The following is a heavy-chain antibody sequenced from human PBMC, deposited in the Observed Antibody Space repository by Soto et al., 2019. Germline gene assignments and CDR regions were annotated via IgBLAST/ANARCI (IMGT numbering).Heavy chain of an antibody. J-gene: IGHJ6*02. CDR2: ISYDGSNK. CDR3: ARLHSNYPNYYYGMDV. Sequence: GGSLRLSCAASGFTFSSYAMHWVRHAPGKGLEWVAVISYDGSNKYYADSVKGRFTISRDNSKNTLYLQMNSLRAEDTAVYYCARLHSNYPNYYYGMDVWGQGTTVTVSS. D-gene: IGHD4-4*01. V-gene: IGHV3-30-3*01. CDR1: GFTFSSYA.